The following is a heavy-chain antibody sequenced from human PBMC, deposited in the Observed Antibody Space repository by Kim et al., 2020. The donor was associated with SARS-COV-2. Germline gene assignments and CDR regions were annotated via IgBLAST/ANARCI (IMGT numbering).Heavy chain of an antibody. V-gene: IGHV3-48*02. Sequence: SSSSSTIYYAGAVKGRLTISRDNAKNSLYLQMNSLRDEETAVYYCARADYWGQGTLVTVSS. CDR3: ARADY. J-gene: IGHJ4*02. CDR2: SSSSSTI.